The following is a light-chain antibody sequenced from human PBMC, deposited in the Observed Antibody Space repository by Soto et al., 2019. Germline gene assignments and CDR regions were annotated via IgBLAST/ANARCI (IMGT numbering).Light chain of an antibody. CDR1: QSLSNK. CDR3: QEYNNWHPIT. CDR2: GAS. V-gene: IGKV3-15*01. Sequence: SPGERATLSCRASQSLSNKLAWYQQKPGQAPRLLIYGASTRATGIPARFSGSGSGTEFTLTISSLQSEDFAVYYCQEYNNWHPITFGGGTKV. J-gene: IGKJ4*01.